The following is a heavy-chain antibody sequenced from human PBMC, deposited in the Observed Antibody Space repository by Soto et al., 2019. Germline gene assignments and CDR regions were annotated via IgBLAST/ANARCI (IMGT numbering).Heavy chain of an antibody. Sequence: PSETLSLTCTVSGGSVSSGSYYWSWIRQPPGKGLEWIGYIYYSGSTNYNPSLKSRVTISVDTSKNQFSLKLSSVTAADTAVYYCARENYYDSSGARYWYFDLWGRGTLVTVSS. CDR1: GGSVSSGSYY. V-gene: IGHV4-61*01. J-gene: IGHJ2*01. CDR2: IYYSGST. D-gene: IGHD3-22*01. CDR3: ARENYYDSSGARYWYFDL.